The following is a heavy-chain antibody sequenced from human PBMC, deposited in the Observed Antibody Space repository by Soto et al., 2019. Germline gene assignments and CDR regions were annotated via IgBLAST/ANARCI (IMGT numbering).Heavy chain of an antibody. V-gene: IGHV4-34*01. Sequence: PSETLSLTCAVYGGSFSGYYWSWIRQPPGKGLEWIGGITHSGSTNYNPSLKSRVTISVDTSKNQFSLKVSSVTAADTAVYYCARGFSGRASNWYGTWGQGTLVTVSS. D-gene: IGHD4-4*01. CDR1: GGSFSGYY. J-gene: IGHJ5*02. CDR3: ARGFSGRASNWYGT. CDR2: ITHSGST.